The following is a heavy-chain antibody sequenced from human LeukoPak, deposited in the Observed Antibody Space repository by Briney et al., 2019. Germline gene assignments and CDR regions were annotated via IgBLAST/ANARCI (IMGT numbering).Heavy chain of an antibody. J-gene: IGHJ4*02. CDR3: AKDEAGEYYYDSSGYY. Sequence: GGSLRLSCAASGFTVSSNYMSWVRQAPGKGLEWVSVIYSGGSTYYADSVKGRFTISRDNSKNTLYLQMNSLRAEDTAVYYCAKDEAGEYYYDSSGYYWGQGTLVTVSS. V-gene: IGHV3-53*05. CDR2: IYSGGST. CDR1: GFTVSSNY. D-gene: IGHD3-22*01.